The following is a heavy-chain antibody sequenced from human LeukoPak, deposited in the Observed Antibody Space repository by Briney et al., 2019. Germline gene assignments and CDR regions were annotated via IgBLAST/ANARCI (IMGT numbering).Heavy chain of an antibody. V-gene: IGHV3-23*01. CDR1: GFNFSSYA. J-gene: IGHJ4*02. Sequence: PGGSLRLSCAASGFNFSSYAMSRVPQAPGKGLEWVSAISTSGGSTYYADSVKGRFTISRDNSKNTLYLQMNSLSAEDTAVYYCAKRASPPYYFDYWGQGTLVTVSS. CDR3: AKRASPPYYFDY. CDR2: ISTSGGST.